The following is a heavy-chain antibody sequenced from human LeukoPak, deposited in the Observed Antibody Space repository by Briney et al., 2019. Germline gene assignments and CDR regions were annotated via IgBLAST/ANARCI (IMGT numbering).Heavy chain of an antibody. CDR2: IYYSGST. V-gene: IGHV4-59*01. D-gene: IGHD3-3*01. J-gene: IGHJ4*02. Sequence: KPSETLSLTRTVSGGSISSYYWSWIRQPPGKGLEWVGYIYYSGSTNYNPSLKSRVTISVDTSENQFSLKLSSVTAADTAVYYCARVRTTFWYFDYWGQGTLVTVSS. CDR3: ARVRTTFWYFDY. CDR1: GGSISSYY.